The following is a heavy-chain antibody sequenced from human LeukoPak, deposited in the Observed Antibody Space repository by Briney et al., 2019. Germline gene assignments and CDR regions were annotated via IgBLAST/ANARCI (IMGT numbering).Heavy chain of an antibody. Sequence: GGSLRLSCAASGSNFSIYSMYWIRQAPGKGLEWVSSVSSLSSYIYYADSVKGRFTISRDNAKNSLYLQMNSLRAEDTAVYYCARAPYDRSGYYLFYFDYWGQGTLVTVSS. CDR1: GSNFSIYS. D-gene: IGHD3-22*01. V-gene: IGHV3-21*01. CDR2: VSSLSSYI. J-gene: IGHJ4*02. CDR3: ARAPYDRSGYYLFYFDY.